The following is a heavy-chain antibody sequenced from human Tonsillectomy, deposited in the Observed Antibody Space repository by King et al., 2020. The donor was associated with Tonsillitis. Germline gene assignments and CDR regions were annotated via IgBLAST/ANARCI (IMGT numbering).Heavy chain of an antibody. CDR1: GYTFTSYV. J-gene: IGHJ4*02. Sequence: VQLVESGAEVKKPGASVKVSCKASGYTFTSYVISWVRQAPGQGLEWMGWISVYNGNTNYAQKLQGRVTMTTDISTSTAYMELRSLRSDDTAVYYCARVGVGSGYDRSGEFDYWGQGTLVTVSS. CDR3: ARVGVGSGYDRSGEFDY. V-gene: IGHV1-18*04. D-gene: IGHD5-12*01. CDR2: ISVYNGNT.